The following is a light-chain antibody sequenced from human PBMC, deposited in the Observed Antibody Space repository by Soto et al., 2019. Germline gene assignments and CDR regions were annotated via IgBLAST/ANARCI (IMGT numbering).Light chain of an antibody. CDR2: SNN. CDR1: SSNIGSNT. CDR3: VAWDGSLNGYVV. Sequence: QSALTQPPSACGTPGQGVTISCSGSSSNIGSNTVNWYQRLPGTAPKLVIYSNNQRPSEVPDRFSGSKSGTSASLAISGLQCEDEADYYCVAWDGSLNGYVVFGGGTQLTVL. V-gene: IGLV1-44*01. J-gene: IGLJ2*01.